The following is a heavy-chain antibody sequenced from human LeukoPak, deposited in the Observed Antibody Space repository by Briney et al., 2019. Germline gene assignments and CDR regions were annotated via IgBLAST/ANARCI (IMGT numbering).Heavy chain of an antibody. D-gene: IGHD3-10*01. CDR3: ARNYYGSGSYYRSYGAFDI. J-gene: IGHJ3*02. Sequence: SETLSLTCTVSGGSINNYYWSWIRQPAGKGLEWIGLIYSSGSTSYNPSLKSRVTISVDTSKNQFSLKLSSVTAADTAVYYCARNYYGSGSYYRSYGAFDIWGQGTMVTVSS. CDR1: GGSINNYY. CDR2: IYSSGST. V-gene: IGHV4-4*07.